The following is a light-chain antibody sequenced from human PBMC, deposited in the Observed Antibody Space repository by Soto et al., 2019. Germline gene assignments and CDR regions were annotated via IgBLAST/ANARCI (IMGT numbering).Light chain of an antibody. CDR2: EVS. CDR1: SGDVGAYTY. V-gene: IGLV2-14*01. CDR3: SSYPSSTTLV. J-gene: IGLJ3*02. Sequence: QSALTQPASVSGSPGQSITISCTGTSGDVGAYTYVSWYQQHPGKAPKLMIFEVSHRPSGVSHRFSGSKSGNTASLTISGLQAEDEADYYCSSYPSSTTLVFGGGTKLTVL.